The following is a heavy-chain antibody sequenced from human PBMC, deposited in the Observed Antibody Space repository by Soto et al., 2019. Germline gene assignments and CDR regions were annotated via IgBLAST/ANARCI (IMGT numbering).Heavy chain of an antibody. V-gene: IGHV4-39*01. CDR1: GGSISSSSYY. CDR2: IYYSGST. Sequence: QLQLQESGPGLVKPSETLSLTCTVSGGSISSSSYYWGWIRQPPGKGLEWIGSIYYSGSTYYNPSRKSRFTTSVDTSKNQFSLKLSSVTAADTAVYYCASPGIAAAGRDWFDPWGQGTLVTVSS. D-gene: IGHD6-13*01. CDR3: ASPGIAAAGRDWFDP. J-gene: IGHJ5*02.